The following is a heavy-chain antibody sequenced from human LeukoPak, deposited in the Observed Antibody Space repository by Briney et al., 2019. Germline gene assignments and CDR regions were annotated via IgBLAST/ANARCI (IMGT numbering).Heavy chain of an antibody. V-gene: IGHV1-46*01. D-gene: IGHD4-17*01. CDR1: GYTFTSYY. Sequence: ASVKVSCKASGYTFTSYYMHWVRQAPGQGLERMGIINPSGGSTSYAQKFQGRVTMTRDTSTSTVYMELSSLRSEDTAVYYCARERRTLEDYGDYGFDYWGQGTLVTVSS. CDR3: ARERRTLEDYGDYGFDY. CDR2: INPSGGST. J-gene: IGHJ4*02.